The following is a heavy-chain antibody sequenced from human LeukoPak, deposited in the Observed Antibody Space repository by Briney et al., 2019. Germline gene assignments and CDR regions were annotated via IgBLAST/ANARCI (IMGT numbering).Heavy chain of an antibody. CDR2: ISTDGGGT. D-gene: IGHD2-15*01. V-gene: IGHV3-64D*06. CDR1: GFTFNTYA. CDR3: VKYHNSCYSV. J-gene: IGHJ4*02. Sequence: GGSLRLSCSASGFTFNTYAMHWVRQAPGKGLEYVSAISTDGGGTYYADSVKGRFTISRDNSKNTLYLQMSSLRAEDTAVYYCVKYHNSCYSVWGQGTLVTVSP.